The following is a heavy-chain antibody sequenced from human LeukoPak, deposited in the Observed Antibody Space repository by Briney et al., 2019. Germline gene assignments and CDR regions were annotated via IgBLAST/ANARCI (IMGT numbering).Heavy chain of an antibody. CDR1: GGSISSSSYY. D-gene: IGHD3-22*01. CDR3: AREVWGYYDSSGYLYLDAFDI. V-gene: IGHV4-39*07. Sequence: SETLSLTCTVSGGSISSSSYYWGWIRQPPGKGLEWIGSIYYSGSTYYNPSLKSRVTISVDTSKNQFSLKLSSVTAADTAVYYCAREVWGYYDSSGYLYLDAFDIWGQGTMVTVSS. J-gene: IGHJ3*02. CDR2: IYYSGST.